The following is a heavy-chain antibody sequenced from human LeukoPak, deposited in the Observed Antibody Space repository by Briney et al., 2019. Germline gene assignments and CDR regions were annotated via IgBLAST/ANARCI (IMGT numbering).Heavy chain of an antibody. Sequence: SETLSLTCAVYGGSFRGYSWSWIRQSPGKGLEWIGEINHSGNSNYNPSLKSRVTISVDTSKNQFSLKLSSVTAADTAVYYCARVLPYSSSWTGFRGYYYYMDVWGKGTTVTVSS. CDR3: ARVLPYSSSWTGFRGYYYYMDV. CDR2: INHSGNS. CDR1: GGSFRGYS. J-gene: IGHJ6*03. D-gene: IGHD6-13*01. V-gene: IGHV4-34*01.